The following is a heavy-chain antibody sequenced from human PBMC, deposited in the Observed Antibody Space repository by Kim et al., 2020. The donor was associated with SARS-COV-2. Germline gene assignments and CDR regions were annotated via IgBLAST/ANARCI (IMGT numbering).Heavy chain of an antibody. CDR3: ARDGSPMIVVVKPRPFDY. V-gene: IGHV3-30-3*01. CDR1: GFTFSSYA. D-gene: IGHD3-22*01. J-gene: IGHJ4*02. Sequence: GGSLRLSCAASGFTFSSYAMHWVRQAPGKGLEWVAVISYDGSNKYYADSVKGRFTISRDNSKNTLYLQMNSLRAEDTAVYYCARDGSPMIVVVKPRPFDYWGQGTLVTVSS. CDR2: ISYDGSNK.